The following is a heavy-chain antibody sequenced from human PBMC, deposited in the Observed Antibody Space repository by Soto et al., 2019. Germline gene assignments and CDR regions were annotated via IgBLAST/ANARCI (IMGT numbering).Heavy chain of an antibody. CDR1: GFSFSSYA. D-gene: IGHD2-2*02. CDR3: ARGPYCSSTSCYTSGLLDY. J-gene: IGHJ4*02. V-gene: IGHV3-23*01. Sequence: GGSLRLSCAASGFSFSSYALGWVRQAPGKGLEWVSSISGSGNSTYYADSVKGRFTSSRDNSKYTLYLQMNSLRGEDTAVYHCARGPYCSSTSCYTSGLLDYWGQGTLVTVSS. CDR2: ISGSGNST.